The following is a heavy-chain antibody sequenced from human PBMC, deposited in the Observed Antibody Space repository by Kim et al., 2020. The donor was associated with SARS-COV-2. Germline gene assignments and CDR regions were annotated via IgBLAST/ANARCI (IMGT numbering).Heavy chain of an antibody. V-gene: IGHV3-23*01. CDR3: AKVLAPAYGMDV. CDR1: GFTFRSYA. CDR2: ISNDGDVA. J-gene: IGHJ6*02. Sequence: GGSLRLSCAASGFTFRSYAMSWVRQSPGKGLEWVLLISNDGDVAHYADSVQGRFTISRDNSKETLYLHMHSLRAEDTAVYFCAKVLAPAYGMDVWGQGTT. D-gene: IGHD3-3*02.